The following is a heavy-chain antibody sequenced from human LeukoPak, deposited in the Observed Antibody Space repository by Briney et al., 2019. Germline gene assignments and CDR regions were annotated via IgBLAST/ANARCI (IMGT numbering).Heavy chain of an antibody. J-gene: IGHJ4*02. D-gene: IGHD3-16*01. Sequence: GGSLRLSCAASGFTFSSYPMHWVRQAPGEGLEYVSAINTNGGSTYYANPVKGRFTISRDNSKNTLYLQMGSLRAEDMAVYYCARVSGGQYDYWGQGTLVTVSS. CDR2: INTNGGST. CDR3: ARVSGGQYDY. CDR1: GFTFSSYP. V-gene: IGHV3-64*01.